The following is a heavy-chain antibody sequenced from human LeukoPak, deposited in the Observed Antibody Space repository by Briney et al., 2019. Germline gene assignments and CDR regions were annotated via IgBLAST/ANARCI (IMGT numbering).Heavy chain of an antibody. J-gene: IGHJ4*02. D-gene: IGHD6-19*01. V-gene: IGHV3-7*01. CDR1: GFTFSTSW. Sequence: GGSLRLSCGASGFTFSTSWMSWVRQAPGKGLEWVANIKRDGSETYYVDSVKGRFTISRENAKNLLFLQMDRLRAEDTAVYFCVRISTSVAGADYWGQGTLVTVSS. CDR2: IKRDGSET. CDR3: VRISTSVAGADY.